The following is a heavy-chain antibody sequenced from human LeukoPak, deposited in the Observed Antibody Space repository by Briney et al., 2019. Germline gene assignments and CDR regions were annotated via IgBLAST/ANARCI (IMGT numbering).Heavy chain of an antibody. Sequence: PSETLSLTCTVSGGSISSGDYYWSWIRQPPGKGLEWIGYIYYSRSTYYNPSLKSRVTISVDTSKNQFSLKLSSVTAADTAVYYCARGGSGLGGAFDIWGQGTMVTVSS. V-gene: IGHV4-30-4*08. J-gene: IGHJ3*02. D-gene: IGHD3-10*01. CDR2: IYYSRST. CDR1: GGSISSGDYY. CDR3: ARGGSGLGGAFDI.